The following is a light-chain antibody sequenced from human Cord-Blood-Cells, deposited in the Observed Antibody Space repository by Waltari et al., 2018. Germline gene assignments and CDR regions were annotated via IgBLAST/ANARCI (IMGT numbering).Light chain of an antibody. Sequence: QSALTQPASVSGSPGQSITISCTGTSSDVGGYNYVSWYQQHPGKPPKLMLYEVSNRPSGVSNRFSGSKSGNTASLTISGLQAEDEADYYCSSYTSSSTYVFGTGTKVTVL. CDR1: SSDVGGYNY. CDR2: EVS. V-gene: IGLV2-14*01. J-gene: IGLJ1*01. CDR3: SSYTSSSTYV.